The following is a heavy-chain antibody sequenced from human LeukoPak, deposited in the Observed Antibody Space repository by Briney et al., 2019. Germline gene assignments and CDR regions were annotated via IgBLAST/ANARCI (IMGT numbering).Heavy chain of an antibody. J-gene: IGHJ4*02. CDR3: ARGYDFWSGYYYLDY. D-gene: IGHD3-3*01. Sequence: GRSLRLSCAASGFTFSSYAMHWVRQAPGKGLEWVAVISYDGSNKYYADSVKGRFTISRDNSKNTLYLQMNSLRAEDTAVYYCARGYDFWSGYYYLDYWGQGTLVTVSS. V-gene: IGHV3-30-3*01. CDR1: GFTFSSYA. CDR2: ISYDGSNK.